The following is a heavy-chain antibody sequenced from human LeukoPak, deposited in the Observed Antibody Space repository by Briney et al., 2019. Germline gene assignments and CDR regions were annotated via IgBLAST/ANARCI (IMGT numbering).Heavy chain of an antibody. CDR3: EKAVYDILTGPDY. V-gene: IGHV3-23*01. CDR1: GFTFSSYA. J-gene: IGHJ4*02. D-gene: IGHD3-9*01. Sequence: GGSLRLSCAASGFTFSSYAMSWVRQAPGKGLEWVSAISGSGGSTYYADSVKGRFTISRDNSKNTLYLQMNSLRAEDTAVYYWEKAVYDILTGPDYWGQGTLVTVSS. CDR2: ISGSGGST.